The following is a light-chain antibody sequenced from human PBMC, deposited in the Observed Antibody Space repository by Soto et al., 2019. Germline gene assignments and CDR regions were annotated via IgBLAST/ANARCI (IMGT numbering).Light chain of an antibody. CDR2: EVS. V-gene: IGLV2-18*02. CDR3: SSYTSSSTYV. CDR1: SSDVGSYNR. Sequence: QSALTKPPSVSGSPGQSVTISCTGTSSDVGSYNRVSWYQQPPGTAPKLMMSEVSNRPSGVPDRFSGSKSGNTASLTISGLQAEDEADYYCSSYTSSSTYVFGTGTKLTVL. J-gene: IGLJ1*01.